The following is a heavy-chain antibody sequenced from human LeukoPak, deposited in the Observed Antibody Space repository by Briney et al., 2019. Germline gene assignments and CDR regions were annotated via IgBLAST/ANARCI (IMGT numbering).Heavy chain of an antibody. CDR1: GDSINSGRNY. CDR3: ARGRRYSPYGSGSYYNKNWFDP. V-gene: IGHV4-39*07. CDR2: VYFSGTT. J-gene: IGHJ5*02. D-gene: IGHD3-10*01. Sequence: SETLSLTCTVSGDSINSGRNYWGWIRQSTGKGLEWIASVYFSGTTQYNPSLMSRAFISVDTSKNQFSLKLSSVTAADTAVYYCARGRRYSPYGSGSYYNKNWFDPWGQGTLVTVSS.